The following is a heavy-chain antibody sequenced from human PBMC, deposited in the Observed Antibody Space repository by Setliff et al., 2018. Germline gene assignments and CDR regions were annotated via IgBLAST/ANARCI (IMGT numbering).Heavy chain of an antibody. J-gene: IGHJ3*01. Sequence: GESLKISCKGSGYRFSSYWIGWVRQMPGKGLEWIGIIFPADSDTRYSPSFQGQVTISAEDTALYYCARAHRYFSDTSGYFYDQGRSAFDVWGQGTMVTVSS. CDR2: IFPADSDT. CDR1: GYRFSSYW. V-gene: IGHV5-51*01. D-gene: IGHD3-22*01. CDR3: QGRSAFDV.